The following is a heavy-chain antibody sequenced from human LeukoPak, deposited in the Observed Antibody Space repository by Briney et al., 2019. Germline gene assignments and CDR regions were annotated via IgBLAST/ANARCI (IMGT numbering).Heavy chain of an antibody. CDR1: GFTFSSYE. V-gene: IGHV3-48*03. D-gene: IGHD3-10*01. CDR2: ISSSGSTI. Sequence: GGSLRLSCAASGFTFSSYEMNWVRQAPGKGLEWVSYISSSGSTIYYADSVKGRFTISRDNAKNSLYLQMNSLRAEDTAVYYCARDLGNRITIPIGAFDIWGQGTMVTVSS. J-gene: IGHJ3*02. CDR3: ARDLGNRITIPIGAFDI.